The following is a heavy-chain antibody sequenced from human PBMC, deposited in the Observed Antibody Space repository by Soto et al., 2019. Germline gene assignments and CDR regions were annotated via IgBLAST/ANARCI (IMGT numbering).Heavy chain of an antibody. CDR3: ARFDGSASDSPSFEY. J-gene: IGHJ4*02. CDR2: IHYSGIT. D-gene: IGHD3-22*01. V-gene: IGHV4-34*01. CDR1: AESFSNYY. Sequence: SETLSLTCAFYAESFSNYYWSWIRQPPGKGLEWIGDIHYSGITNYNPSLKSRVTLSLDTSKNQFSLKVTSVTAADTAVYYCARFDGSASDSPSFEYWSQGTLVTVSS.